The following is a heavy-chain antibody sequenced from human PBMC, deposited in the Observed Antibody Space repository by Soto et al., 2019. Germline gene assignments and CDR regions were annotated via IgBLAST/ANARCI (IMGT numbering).Heavy chain of an antibody. D-gene: IGHD6-19*01. CDR1: GYYFTSYW. J-gene: IGHJ4*02. V-gene: IGHV5-51*01. CDR2: IYPADSDI. CDR3: ALSGAYSNGWHADY. Sequence: GGSLKISCQGSGYYFTSYWIAWVRQMPGKGLEWMGIIYPADSDIRYNPSFQGQVTISADKSISTAYLQWSSLKASDTAMYYCALSGAYSNGWHADYWGQGTLVTVSS.